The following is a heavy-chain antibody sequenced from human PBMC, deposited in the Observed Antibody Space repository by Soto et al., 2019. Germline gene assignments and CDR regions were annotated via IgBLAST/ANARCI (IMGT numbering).Heavy chain of an antibody. V-gene: IGHV3-23*01. J-gene: IGHJ4*02. D-gene: IGHD6-13*01. CDR2: ISGSGGTT. Sequence: GGSLRLSCAASGITFSSYAMSWVRQAPGKGLEWVSGISGSGGTTYYADPVKGRFTISRDNSKNTLYLQMNSPRAEDTAVYYCAKDQRLLVAAAGTFSDYWGQGTLVTVSS. CDR3: AKDQRLLVAAAGTFSDY. CDR1: GITFSSYA.